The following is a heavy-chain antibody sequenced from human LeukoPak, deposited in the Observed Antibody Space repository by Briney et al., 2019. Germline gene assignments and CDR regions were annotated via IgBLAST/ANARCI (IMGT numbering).Heavy chain of an antibody. J-gene: IGHJ5*02. V-gene: IGHV5-51*01. D-gene: IGHD6-19*01. CDR1: GYSFTSYW. CDR3: VGGAVPGSAAPDH. Sequence: HGEPLKISCKGSGYSFTSYWSGWVRQLPGKGLEWMHIIYPGDSDNRYSPSLQGQVTISADKSISTAYLQWSRLKASETAMYYCVGGAVPGSAAPDHWGQGTLVTVYS. CDR2: IYPGDSDN.